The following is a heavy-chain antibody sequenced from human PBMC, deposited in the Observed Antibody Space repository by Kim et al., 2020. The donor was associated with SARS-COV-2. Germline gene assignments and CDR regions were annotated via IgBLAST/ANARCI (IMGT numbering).Heavy chain of an antibody. CDR3: ARDLAGGIAAAGTVYFDY. CDR2: ISSSSSYT. Sequence: GGSLRLSCAASGFTFSDYYMSWIRQAPGKGLEWVSYISSSSSYTNYADSVKGRFTISRDNAKNSLYLQMNSLRAEDTAVYYCARDLAGGIAAAGTVYFDYWGQGTLVTVSS. V-gene: IGHV3-11*05. J-gene: IGHJ4*02. CDR1: GFTFSDYY. D-gene: IGHD6-13*01.